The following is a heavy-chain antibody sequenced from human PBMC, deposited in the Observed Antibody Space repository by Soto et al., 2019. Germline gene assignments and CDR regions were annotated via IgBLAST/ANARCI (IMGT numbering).Heavy chain of an antibody. CDR2: IYYSGSS. V-gene: IGHV4-59*01. D-gene: IGHD5-18*01. J-gene: IGHJ4*02. Sequence: QVQLQESGPGLVKPSETLSLTCTVSSGSISDYYWSWIRQSPGKGLEWIGYIYYSGSSNYNPSLHSRGTITVDTSKNQFALKLSSVTAADTAVYYCARVGQNGYGRDFDYWGQGTLVTVSS. CDR3: ARVGQNGYGRDFDY. CDR1: SGSISDYY.